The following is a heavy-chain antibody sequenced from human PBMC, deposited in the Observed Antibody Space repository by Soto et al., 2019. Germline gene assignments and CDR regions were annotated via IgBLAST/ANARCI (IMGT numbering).Heavy chain of an antibody. D-gene: IGHD3-16*01. Sequence: PSETLSLSYSVSGGSITENYWPWIRQSPGKGLEWVGYIYYTGITNYNPSLKRRVTISLDRSKNQFSLKPDSVTAADTAVYYCARAFFFVFWGPRRWLDPRGTGTVV. CDR1: GGSITENY. CDR2: IYYTGIT. J-gene: IGHJ5*02. V-gene: IGHV4-59*01. CDR3: ARAFFFVFWGPRRWLDP.